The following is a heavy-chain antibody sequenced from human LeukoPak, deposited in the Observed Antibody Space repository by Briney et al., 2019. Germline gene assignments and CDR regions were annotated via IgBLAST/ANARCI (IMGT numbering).Heavy chain of an antibody. Sequence: GGSLRLSCGASGFCFRSAHMTWVRQAPGKGLEWIGRIMSNPAGGTSDYGAAVKGRFTISRDDSRNILYLQLTNVRADDTAVYYCTTLAYDVHYWGRGTLVTVSS. CDR2: IMSNPAGGTS. V-gene: IGHV3-15*01. J-gene: IGHJ4*02. CDR1: GFCFRSAH. CDR3: TTLAYDVHY. D-gene: IGHD3-3*01.